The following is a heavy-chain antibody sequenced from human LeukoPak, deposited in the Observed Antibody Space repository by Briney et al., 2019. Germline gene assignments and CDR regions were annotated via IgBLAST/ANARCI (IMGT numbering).Heavy chain of an antibody. CDR1: GGSFSNNY. D-gene: IGHD3-10*01. CDR2: INRGGST. J-gene: IGHJ4*02. CDR3: ARGLGSGSYYHN. Sequence: SETLSLTCAVYGGSFSNNYWSWMRQPPGKGLEWVGEINRGGSTNYNPSLKSRVTISVDTSKNQFSLRLSSVTAADTAVYYCARGLGSGSYYHNRAQGTLVAVSS. V-gene: IGHV4-34*01.